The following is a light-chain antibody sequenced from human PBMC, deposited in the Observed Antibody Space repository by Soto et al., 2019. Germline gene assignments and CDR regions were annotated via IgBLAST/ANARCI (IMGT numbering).Light chain of an antibody. CDR2: DAS. CDR1: QSVSNS. V-gene: IGKV3-11*01. CDR3: QQRSSWPRT. J-gene: IGKJ1*01. Sequence: EIVLTQSPATLSLSPGERATLSCRASQSVSNSLAWFQHHPGQAPRLLIYDASNRAPGIPARFTGSGSGTDFTLIISSLEPEDFAVYYCQQRSSWPRTFGQGTKVEIK.